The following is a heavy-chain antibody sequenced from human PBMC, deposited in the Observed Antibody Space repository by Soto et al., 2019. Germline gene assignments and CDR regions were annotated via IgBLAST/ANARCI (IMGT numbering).Heavy chain of an antibody. Sequence: SETLSLTCTVSGGSISSGDYYWSWIRQPPGKGLEWIGYIYYSGSTYYNPSLKSRVTISVDTSKNQFSLKLSSVTAADTAVYYCAREAYSSSSFWFDPWGQGTLVTVSS. J-gene: IGHJ5*02. V-gene: IGHV4-30-4*01. CDR2: IYYSGST. CDR1: GGSISSGDYY. CDR3: AREAYSSSSFWFDP. D-gene: IGHD6-6*01.